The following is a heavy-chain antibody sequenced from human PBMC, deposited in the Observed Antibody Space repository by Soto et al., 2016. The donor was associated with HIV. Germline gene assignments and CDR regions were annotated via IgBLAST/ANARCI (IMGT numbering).Heavy chain of an antibody. V-gene: IGHV3-23*01. CDR1: GFTFNNYV. CDR3: AKDYRGSLMGFTSSWYYFDS. J-gene: IGHJ4*02. Sequence: EVQMLESGGDLVQPGESLRLSCATSGFTFNNYVMNWVRQAPGKGLQWVSSISGSGDSTYYADSVKGRFTISRDNSKNTFYLQMNSLRAEDTAVYYCAKDYRGSLMGFTSSWYYFDSWGQGTLVTVSS. D-gene: IGHD2-2*01. CDR2: ISGSGDST.